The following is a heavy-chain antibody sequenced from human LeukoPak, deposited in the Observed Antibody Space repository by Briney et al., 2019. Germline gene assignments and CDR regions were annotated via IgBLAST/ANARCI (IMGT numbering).Heavy chain of an antibody. V-gene: IGHV1-69*06. J-gene: IGHJ4*02. Sequence: SVKVSCKASGGTFSSYAISWVRQAPGQGLEWMGGIIPIFGTANYAQKFQGRVTITADKSTSTAYMELSSLRSEDTAVYYCAANYGGNQYYFDYWGQGTLVTVSS. D-gene: IGHD4-23*01. CDR1: GGTFSSYA. CDR2: IIPIFGTA. CDR3: AANYGGNQYYFDY.